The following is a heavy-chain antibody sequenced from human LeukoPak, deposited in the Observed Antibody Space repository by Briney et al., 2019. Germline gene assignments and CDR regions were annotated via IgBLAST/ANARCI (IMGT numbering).Heavy chain of an antibody. D-gene: IGHD6-19*01. CDR2: IYTSGNT. J-gene: IGHJ5*02. Sequence: SETLSLTCAVSGGSISSSNWWSWVRQPPGKGLEWIGRIYTSGNTNYNPSLKSRATISVDTSKNQFSLELSSVTAADTAVYYCARVIDQTVAGTWFDPWGLGTVVTVSS. V-gene: IGHV4-4*02. CDR3: ARVIDQTVAGTWFDP. CDR1: GGSISSSNW.